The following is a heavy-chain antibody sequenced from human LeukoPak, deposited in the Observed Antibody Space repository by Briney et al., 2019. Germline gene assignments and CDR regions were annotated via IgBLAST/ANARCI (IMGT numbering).Heavy chain of an antibody. CDR2: MNPNSGNT. CDR1: GYTFTSYD. Sequence: ASVKVSRKASGYTFTSYDINWVRQATGQGLEWMGWMNPNSGNTGYAQKFQGRVTMTRNTSISTAYMELSSLRSEDTAVCYCARGGPGYCSGGSCFLPPLDYWGQGTLVTVSS. V-gene: IGHV1-8*01. D-gene: IGHD2-15*01. J-gene: IGHJ4*02. CDR3: ARGGPGYCSGGSCFLPPLDY.